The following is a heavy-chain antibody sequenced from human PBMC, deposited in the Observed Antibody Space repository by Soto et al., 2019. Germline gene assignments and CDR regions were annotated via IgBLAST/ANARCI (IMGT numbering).Heavy chain of an antibody. Sequence: SETLSLTCAVSGYPISGGYYWGFVRQPPGKGLEWIGIIHHSGSTYYNPSLRSRITISVDTSKNQFSLKMPSVTAADTAVYYCARSSGYVPGGYWGQGILVTVSS. CDR2: IHHSGST. V-gene: IGHV4-38-2*01. J-gene: IGHJ4*02. D-gene: IGHD5-12*01. CDR1: GYPISGGYY. CDR3: ARSSGYVPGGY.